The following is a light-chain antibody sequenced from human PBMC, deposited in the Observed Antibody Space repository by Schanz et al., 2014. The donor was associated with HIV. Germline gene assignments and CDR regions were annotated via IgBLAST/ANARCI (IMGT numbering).Light chain of an antibody. CDR2: DVT. Sequence: QSVLTQPASVSGSPGQSITISCTGTSSDVGGSDSVSWFQQNPGKAPRLLIYDVTNRPSGVSHRFSGSKSGNTASLTISGLQAEDESDFFCATWDDSLEGWVFGGGTKLTVL. V-gene: IGLV2-14*03. CDR1: SSDVGGSDS. CDR3: ATWDDSLEGWV. J-gene: IGLJ3*02.